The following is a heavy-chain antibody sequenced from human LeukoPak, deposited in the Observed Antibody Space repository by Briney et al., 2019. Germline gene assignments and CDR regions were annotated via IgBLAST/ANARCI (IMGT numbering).Heavy chain of an antibody. CDR1: GGSISSSSYY. Sequence: SETLSLTCTVSGGSISSSSYYWGWIRQPPGKGLEWIGSIYYSGSTYYNPSLKSRVTISVDTSKNQFSLKLSSVTAADTAVYYCAREKGVPLRPSRGYSYGPHFDYWGQGTLVTVSS. V-gene: IGHV4-39*07. D-gene: IGHD5-18*01. CDR3: AREKGVPLRPSRGYSYGPHFDY. J-gene: IGHJ4*02. CDR2: IYYSGST.